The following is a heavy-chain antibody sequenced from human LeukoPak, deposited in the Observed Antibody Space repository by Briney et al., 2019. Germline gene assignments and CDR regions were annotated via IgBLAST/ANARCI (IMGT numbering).Heavy chain of an antibody. CDR2: ISGSGGST. V-gene: IGHV3-23*01. CDR1: GFTFSSYA. CDR3: AKDGGYSYGQYYFDY. J-gene: IGHJ4*02. D-gene: IGHD5-18*01. Sequence: GGSLRLSCAASGFTFSSYAISWVRQAPGKELEWVSAISGSGGSTYYADSVKGRFTISRDNSKNTLYLQMNSLRAEDTAVYYCAKDGGYSYGQYYFDYWGQGTLVTVSS.